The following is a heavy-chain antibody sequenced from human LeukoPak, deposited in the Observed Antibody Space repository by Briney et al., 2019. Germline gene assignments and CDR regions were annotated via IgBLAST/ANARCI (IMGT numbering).Heavy chain of an antibody. CDR2: ISSDGSNK. CDR3: ARGGSGNWNAPFDY. V-gene: IGHV3-30*04. CDR1: GFTFSSYA. Sequence: SGGSLRLSCAASGFTFSSYAMHWVRQAPGKGLEWVAVISSDGSNKYYADSMKGRFTISRDNSKNTLYLQMNSLRGEDTAVYSCARGGSGNWNAPFDYWGQGTLVTVSS. J-gene: IGHJ4*02. D-gene: IGHD1-1*01.